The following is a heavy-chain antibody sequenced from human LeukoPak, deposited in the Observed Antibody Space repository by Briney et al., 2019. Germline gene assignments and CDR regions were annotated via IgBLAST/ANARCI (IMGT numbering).Heavy chain of an antibody. CDR2: ITSSGTYI. CDR3: ARDPYSGNYGNYYYYYMDV. Sequence: GGSLTLSCATSGFTFNNYNMNWVRQAPGRALEWVSSITSSGTYIFYADSVKGRFTISRDNAKNSLYLQMNSLGPEDTAVYYCARDPYSGNYGNYYYYYMDVWGKGTTVTISS. J-gene: IGHJ6*03. CDR1: GFTFNNYN. D-gene: IGHD1-26*01. V-gene: IGHV3-21*01.